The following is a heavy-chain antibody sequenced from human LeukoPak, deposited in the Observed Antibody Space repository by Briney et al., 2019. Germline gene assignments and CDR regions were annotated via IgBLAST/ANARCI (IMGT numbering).Heavy chain of an antibody. Sequence: SETLSLTCTVSGGSISSYYWSWIRQPPGKGLEWIGYIYYSGSTNYNPSLKSRVTISVDTSKNQFSLKLSSVTAADTAVYYCARDSGIDSSGYYYPAYFDYWGQGTLVTVSS. CDR3: ARDSGIDSSGYYYPAYFDY. D-gene: IGHD3-22*01. CDR1: GGSISSYY. CDR2: IYYSGST. V-gene: IGHV4-59*12. J-gene: IGHJ4*02.